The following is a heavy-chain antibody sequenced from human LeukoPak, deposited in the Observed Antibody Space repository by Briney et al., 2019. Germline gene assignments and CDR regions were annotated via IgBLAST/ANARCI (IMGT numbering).Heavy chain of an antibody. J-gene: IGHJ4*02. D-gene: IGHD3-22*01. V-gene: IGHV3-7*04. CDR2: IKQDGSEK. CDR3: ARDQYYYDSSGYYYYFDY. CDR1: RFTFTSYW. Sequence: QPGGSLRLSCAASRFTFTSYWMSWVRQAPGKGLEWVANIKQDGSEKYYVDSVKGRFTISRDNTKNSLYLQMNSLRAEDTAVYYCARDQYYYDSSGYYYYFDYWGQGTLATVSS.